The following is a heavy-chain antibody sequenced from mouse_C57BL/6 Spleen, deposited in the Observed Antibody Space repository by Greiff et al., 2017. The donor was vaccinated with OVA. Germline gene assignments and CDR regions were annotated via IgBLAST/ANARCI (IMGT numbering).Heavy chain of an antibody. D-gene: IGHD1-1*01. CDR1: GYLFTGYY. V-gene: IGHV1-42*01. CDR2: INPSTGGT. J-gene: IGHJ4*01. CDR3: ARYTTMDH. Sequence: EVQLQQSGPELVKPGASVKISCKASGYLFTGYYMNWVKQSPEKSLEWIGEINPSTGGTTYNQKFKAKATLTVDKSSSTAYMQLKSLTSEDSAVYYCARYTTMDHWGQGTSVTVSS.